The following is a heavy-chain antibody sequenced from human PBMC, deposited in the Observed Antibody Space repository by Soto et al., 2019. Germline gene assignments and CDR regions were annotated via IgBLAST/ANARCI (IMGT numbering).Heavy chain of an antibody. CDR1: GGSISSYY. CDR2: IYYSGST. CDR3: ALVEFDYHYYGKAF. J-gene: IGHJ6*02. V-gene: IGHV4-59*01. Sequence: PETLSLTCTVSGGSISSYYWSWVRQPPGKGLEWIGYIYYSGSTNYNPSLKSRVTISVDTSKNQFSLKLSSVTAADTAVYYCALVEFDYHYYGKAFCGQGSTDTVSS. D-gene: IGHD1-26*01.